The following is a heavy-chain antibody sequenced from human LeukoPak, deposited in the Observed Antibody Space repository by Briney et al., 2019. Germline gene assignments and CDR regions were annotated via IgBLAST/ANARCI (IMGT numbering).Heavy chain of an antibody. CDR3: TSRLYY. Sequence: PGGSLRLSCSASGFTFSNVWMTWVRQAPRKGLEWVGRIRPITDGGTTDYAAPVRGRFTISRDDSKNTLYLQMNSLKTEDTAVYYCTSRLYYWGQGTLVTVSS. J-gene: IGHJ4*02. D-gene: IGHD2-15*01. CDR1: GFTFSNVW. V-gene: IGHV3-15*01. CDR2: IRPITDGGTT.